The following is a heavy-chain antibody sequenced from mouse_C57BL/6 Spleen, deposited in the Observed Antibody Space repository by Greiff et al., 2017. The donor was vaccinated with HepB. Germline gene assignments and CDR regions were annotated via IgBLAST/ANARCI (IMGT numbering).Heavy chain of an antibody. CDR2: INPNYGTT. D-gene: IGHD2-4*01. Sequence: VHVKQSGPELVKPGASVKISCKASGYSFTDYNMNWVKQSNGKSLEWIGVINPNYGTTSYNQKFKGKATLTVDQSSSTAYMQLNSLTSEDSAVYYCAREGDYDTYYFDYWGQGTTLTVSS. V-gene: IGHV1-39*01. CDR3: AREGDYDTYYFDY. CDR1: GYSFTDYN. J-gene: IGHJ2*01.